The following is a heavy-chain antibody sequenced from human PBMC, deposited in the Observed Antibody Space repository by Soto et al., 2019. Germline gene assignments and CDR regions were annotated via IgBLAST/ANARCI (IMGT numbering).Heavy chain of an antibody. Sequence: EVQLLESGGGLVQPGGSLRLSCAASGFIFMSNAMSWVRQAPGKGLEWVSAISGDGADTYYADSVRGRFTISRDNSKNTLSLQMNSLRDEDTALYYCVKDFRCADWGQGTRVTVFS. CDR3: VKDFRCAD. D-gene: IGHD2-8*01. J-gene: IGHJ4*02. CDR2: ISGDGADT. V-gene: IGHV3-23*01. CDR1: GFIFMSNA.